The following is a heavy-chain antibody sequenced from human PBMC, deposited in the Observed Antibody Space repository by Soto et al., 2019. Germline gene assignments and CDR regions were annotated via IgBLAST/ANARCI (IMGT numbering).Heavy chain of an antibody. J-gene: IGHJ4*02. Sequence: EAHLVGSGGGLVQPGGSLRLSCAASEFAVSANYLSWVRQAPGKGLEWVSLIYSGGDTDYADSVRGRFTISRDNSKNTLYLQMNSLKAEDTAVYYCATRMTTAPYWGQGALLNVSS. CDR3: ATRMTTAPY. CDR1: EFAVSANY. CDR2: IYSGGDT. D-gene: IGHD4-17*01. V-gene: IGHV3-66*01.